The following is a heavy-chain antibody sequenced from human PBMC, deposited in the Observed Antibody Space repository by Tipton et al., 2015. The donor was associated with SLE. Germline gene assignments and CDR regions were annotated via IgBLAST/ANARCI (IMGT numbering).Heavy chain of an antibody. V-gene: IGHV3-66*02. CDR1: GFTVSSNY. CDR3: ASIVDTAMGYYFDY. Sequence: SLRLSCAASGFTVSSNYMSWVRQAPGKGLEWVSVIYSGGSTYYADSVKGRFTISRDNSKNTLYLQMNSLRAEDTAVYYCASIVDTAMGYYFDYWGQGTLVTVSS. J-gene: IGHJ4*02. D-gene: IGHD5-18*01. CDR2: IYSGGST.